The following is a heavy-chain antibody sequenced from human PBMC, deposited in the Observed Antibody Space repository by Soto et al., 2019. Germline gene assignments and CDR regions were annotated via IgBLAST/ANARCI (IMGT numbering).Heavy chain of an antibody. CDR1: GYTFTSYG. Sequence: ASVKVSFKASGYTFTSYGISWVRQAPGQGLEWMGWISAYNGNTNYAQKLRGRVTMTTDTSTSTAYMELRSLRSDDTAVYYCARDIGNIVVVPAVFDPWGQGTLVTVSS. V-gene: IGHV1-18*01. CDR2: ISAYNGNT. J-gene: IGHJ5*02. D-gene: IGHD2-2*01. CDR3: ARDIGNIVVVPAVFDP.